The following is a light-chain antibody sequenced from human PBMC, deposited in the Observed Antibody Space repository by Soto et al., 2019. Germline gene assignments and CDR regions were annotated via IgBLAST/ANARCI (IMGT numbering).Light chain of an antibody. CDR1: SSDIGGYNF. Sequence: QSVLTQPPSASGSPGQSVTISCTGTSSDIGGYNFVSWYQQHPGKAPKLMIYEVDKRPSGVPDRFSGSKSGNTASLTVSGLQADDEADYYCISYAVITSYVFGTGTKAPS. CDR3: ISYAVITSYV. J-gene: IGLJ1*01. V-gene: IGLV2-8*01. CDR2: EVD.